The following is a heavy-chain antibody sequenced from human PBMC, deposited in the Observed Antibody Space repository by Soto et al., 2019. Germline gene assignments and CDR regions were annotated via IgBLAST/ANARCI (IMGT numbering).Heavy chain of an antibody. CDR3: TTVFLGGGFDY. CDR2: IKRISDGGTI. D-gene: IGHD3-16*01. Sequence: EVQLVESGGGLVKPGGSLRLSCAASGFSVHNAWMSWVRQAAGKGLEWVGQIKRISDGGTIEDAAAVKGRFIISRDDSTNTLFLQMNSLQTEDTAVYYCTTVFLGGGFDYWGQGALVTVSS. J-gene: IGHJ4*02. CDR1: GFSVHNAW. V-gene: IGHV3-15*07.